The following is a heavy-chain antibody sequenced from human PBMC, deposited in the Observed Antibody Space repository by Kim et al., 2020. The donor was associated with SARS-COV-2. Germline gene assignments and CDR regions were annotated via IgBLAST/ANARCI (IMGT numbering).Heavy chain of an antibody. CDR3: TAWTQLHFDY. J-gene: IGHJ4*02. CDR2: VDYTGDNK. CDR1: GFTFKNYA. V-gene: IGHV3-23*01. D-gene: IGHD1-1*01. Sequence: GGSLRLSCVGSGFTFKNYAILWVRQAPGKGLEWVSTVDYTGDNKHYADSVQRRFTVSSDNSRDTAHLLLNSLSDEDTAVYYCTAWTQLHFDYWGQGTPVT.